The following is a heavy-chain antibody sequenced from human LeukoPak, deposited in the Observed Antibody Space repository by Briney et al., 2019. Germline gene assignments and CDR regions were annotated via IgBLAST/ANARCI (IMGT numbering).Heavy chain of an antibody. J-gene: IGHJ6*02. CDR3: ARDLRTGRAYYYYYGMDV. D-gene: IGHD3-16*01. Sequence: GGSLRLSCAASGFTFSSYSMNWVRQAPGKGLEWVSSISSSSSYIYYADSVKGRFTISRDNAKNSLYLQVNSLRAEDTAVYYCARDLRTGRAYYYYYGMDVWGQGTTVTVSS. CDR2: ISSSSSYI. CDR1: GFTFSSYS. V-gene: IGHV3-21*01.